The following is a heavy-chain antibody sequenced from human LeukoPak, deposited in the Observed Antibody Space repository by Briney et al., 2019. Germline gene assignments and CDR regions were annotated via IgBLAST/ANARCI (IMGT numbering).Heavy chain of an antibody. D-gene: IGHD4-17*01. V-gene: IGHV3-48*03. CDR2: ISSSGGTT. J-gene: IGHJ4*02. CDR3: ARGAPTVTPAPFDY. CDR1: GFSFSTYE. Sequence: GGSLRLSCAASGFSFSTYEMNWVRQAPGKGLEWVSYISSSGGTTFYADSVKGRLTISRDNAKNPLYLHMNSLRGADTAVYYCARGAPTVTPAPFDYWGQGTLVTVSS.